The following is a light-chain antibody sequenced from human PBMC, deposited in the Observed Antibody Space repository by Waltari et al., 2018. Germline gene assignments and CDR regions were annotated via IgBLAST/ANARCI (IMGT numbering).Light chain of an antibody. CDR1: TGAVTSGHY. V-gene: IGLV7-46*01. Sequence: QAVVTQEPSLTVSPGGTVTLTCGSSTGAVTSGHYPYWFQQRPGQAPTTLIYVSNNKHSWAPARFSASLLGGKAALTLSGAQPEDEADYYCLLSFSGVHAVFGGGTHLTVL. CDR3: LLSFSGVHAV. CDR2: VSN. J-gene: IGLJ7*01.